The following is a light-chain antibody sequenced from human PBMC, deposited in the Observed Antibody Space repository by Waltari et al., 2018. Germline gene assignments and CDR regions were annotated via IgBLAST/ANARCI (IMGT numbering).Light chain of an antibody. CDR2: GAS. CDR3: HLYGSART. J-gene: IGKJ4*01. CDR1: QCVSNNY. Sequence: NALTHSPGTLSLSPAERATRSCRPSQCVSNNYLAWFQQQPGQAPRLLIYGASSRTTGIPDRFSGSGSGTDFTLTISRLEPEDSAVYFCHLYGSARTFGGGTKVEIK. V-gene: IGKV3-20*01.